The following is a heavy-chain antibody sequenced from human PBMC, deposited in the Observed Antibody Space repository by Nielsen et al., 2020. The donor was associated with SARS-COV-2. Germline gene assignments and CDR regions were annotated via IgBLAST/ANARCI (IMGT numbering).Heavy chain of an antibody. D-gene: IGHD6-19*01. CDR2: INAGNGNT. V-gene: IGHV1-3*01. J-gene: IGHJ5*02. Sequence: ASVKVSCKASRYSFASYSMHWVRQAPGQRLEWMGWINAGNGNTRYSQKFQGRVTITRDTSASTAYMELSSLTSEDTAVYYCARDSPRLAQALDLWGQGTLVTVSS. CDR1: RYSFASYS. CDR3: ARDSPRLAQALDL.